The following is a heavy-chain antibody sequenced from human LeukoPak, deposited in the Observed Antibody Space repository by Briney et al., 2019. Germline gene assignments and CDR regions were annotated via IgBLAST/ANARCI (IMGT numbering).Heavy chain of an antibody. V-gene: IGHV5-51*01. J-gene: IGHJ4*02. CDR3: ARHSGLWFGELFIDY. Sequence: GESLQISCKGSGYSFTSYWIGWVRQLPGKGLEWMGIIYPGDSDTRYSPSFQGQVTISADKSISTAYLQRSSLKASDTAMYYCARHSGLWFGELFIDYWGQGTLVTVYS. CDR2: IYPGDSDT. D-gene: IGHD3-10*01. CDR1: GYSFTSYW.